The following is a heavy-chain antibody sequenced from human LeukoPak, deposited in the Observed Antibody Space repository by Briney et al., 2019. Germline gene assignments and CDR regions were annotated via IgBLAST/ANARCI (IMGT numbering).Heavy chain of an antibody. Sequence: SETLSLTCTVSGGSISSYYWSWIRQPAGKGLEWVGRIYTSGSTNYNPSLKSRVTMSVDTSKNQFSLKLSSVTAADTAVYYCARGPTRVAVAGSYFDYWGQGTLVTVSS. D-gene: IGHD6-19*01. CDR1: GGSISSYY. CDR3: ARGPTRVAVAGSYFDY. V-gene: IGHV4-4*07. J-gene: IGHJ4*02. CDR2: IYTSGST.